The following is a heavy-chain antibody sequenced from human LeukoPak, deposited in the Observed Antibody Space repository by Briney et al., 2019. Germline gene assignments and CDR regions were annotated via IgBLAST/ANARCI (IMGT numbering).Heavy chain of an antibody. CDR2: VYTSGSP. CDR3: ARGMRSGSSYWFDP. D-gene: IGHD3-10*01. V-gene: IGHV4-4*07. Sequence: SGTLSLTCTVSGDSIRSYYWSWIRQPAGKGLEWIGRVYTSGSPNYNPSLKSRVTLSIDTSKNQFSLRLSSVTAADTAVYYCARGMRSGSSYWFDPWGQGTLVTVSS. J-gene: IGHJ5*02. CDR1: GDSIRSYY.